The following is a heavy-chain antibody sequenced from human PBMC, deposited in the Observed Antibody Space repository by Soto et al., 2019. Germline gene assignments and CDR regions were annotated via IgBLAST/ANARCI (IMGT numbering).Heavy chain of an antibody. D-gene: IGHD3-10*01. V-gene: IGHV3-23*01. CDR3: AKGLKGSGSSRIYYYYGMDV. CDR1: GFTFSSYA. Sequence: EVQLLESGGGLVQPGGSLRLSCAASGFTFSSYAMSWVRQAPGKGLEWVSAISGSGGSTYYADSVKGRFTISRDNSKNTLYLQMNSLRAADTAVYYCAKGLKGSGSSRIYYYYGMDVWGQGTTVTVSS. CDR2: ISGSGGST. J-gene: IGHJ6*02.